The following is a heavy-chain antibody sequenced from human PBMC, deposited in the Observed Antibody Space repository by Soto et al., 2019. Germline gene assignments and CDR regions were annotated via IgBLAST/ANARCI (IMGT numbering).Heavy chain of an antibody. CDR3: ARDDFGDLWRSPDV. D-gene: IGHD4-17*01. CDR1: GYTFINYG. V-gene: IGHV1-18*04. Sequence: QVLLMQSGAEVKKSGASVKVSCKASGYTFINYGIIWVRQAPGQGLEWMGWITDYNGSTKYARKFQDRVTMTTDTSTSTAYMELRSLRSDDTAVYFCARDDFGDLWRSPDVWGQGTMVTVSS. J-gene: IGHJ3*01. CDR2: ITDYNGST.